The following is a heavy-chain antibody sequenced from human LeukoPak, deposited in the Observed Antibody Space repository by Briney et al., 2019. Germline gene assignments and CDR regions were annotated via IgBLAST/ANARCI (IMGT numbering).Heavy chain of an antibody. CDR1: GGSISSYY. J-gene: IGHJ5*02. CDR2: IYTSGST. D-gene: IGHD5-24*01. V-gene: IGHV4-4*07. CDR3: ARDTEEMATITRFDP. Sequence: SETLSLTCTVSGGSISSYYWSWIRQPAGKGLEWIGRIYTSGSTNYNPSLKSRVTMSVDTSKNQFSLKLSSVTAADTAVYYCARDTEEMATITRFDPWGQGALVTVSS.